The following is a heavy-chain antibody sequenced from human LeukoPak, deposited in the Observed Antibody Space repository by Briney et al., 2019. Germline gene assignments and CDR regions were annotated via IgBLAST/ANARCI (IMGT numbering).Heavy chain of an antibody. J-gene: IGHJ4*02. D-gene: IGHD3-22*01. V-gene: IGHV4-34*01. CDR1: GVSFSGYY. CDR2: INHSGST. CDR3: ARESKIYDGDGYHLDS. Sequence: SETLSLTCAVYGVSFSGYYWSWIRQPPGKGLEWIGEINHSGSTNYNPSLKSRVTISVDTSKNQFSLKLSSVTAADTAVYYCARESKIYDGDGYHLDSWGQGTLVSVSS.